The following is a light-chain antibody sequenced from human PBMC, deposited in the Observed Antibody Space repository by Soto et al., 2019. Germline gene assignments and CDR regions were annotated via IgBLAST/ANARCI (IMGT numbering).Light chain of an antibody. CDR3: QKYNSAPLT. CDR2: AAS. CDR1: QGISNY. J-gene: IGKJ4*01. V-gene: IGKV1-27*01. Sequence: DIQMTQSPSSLSASVGDRVTITCRASQGISNYLAWYQQKPVKVPKLLIYAASTLQSGVSSRFSGSGSGTDFTLTISSMQHEDVATFYCQKYNSAPLTFGGGTKVDIK.